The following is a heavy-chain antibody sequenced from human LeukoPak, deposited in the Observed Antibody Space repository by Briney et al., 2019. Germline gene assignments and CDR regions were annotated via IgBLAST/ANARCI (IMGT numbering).Heavy chain of an antibody. D-gene: IGHD1-7*01. Sequence: GGSLRLSCAASGFTFSDYYMSWIHQAPGKGLEWVSYISSSGSTIYYADSVKGRFTISRDNAKNSLYLQMNSLRAEDTAVYYCARDSPKLYYYYGMDVWGKGTTVTVSS. CDR2: ISSSGSTI. J-gene: IGHJ6*04. CDR1: GFTFSDYY. V-gene: IGHV3-11*01. CDR3: ARDSPKLYYYYGMDV.